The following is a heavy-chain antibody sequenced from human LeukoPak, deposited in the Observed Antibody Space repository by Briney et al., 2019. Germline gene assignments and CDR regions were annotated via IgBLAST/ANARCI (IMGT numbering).Heavy chain of an antibody. CDR3: ANLRLIAAVGY. Sequence: PGGSLRLSCAASEFTVSSNFMSWVRQAPGKGLEWVSTIYSGGTTYYSDSVKGRFTISRDNSKNTLYLQMNSLRAEDTAVYYCANLRLIAAVGYWGQGTLVTVSS. J-gene: IGHJ4*02. D-gene: IGHD6-25*01. V-gene: IGHV3-66*01. CDR2: IYSGGTT. CDR1: EFTVSSNF.